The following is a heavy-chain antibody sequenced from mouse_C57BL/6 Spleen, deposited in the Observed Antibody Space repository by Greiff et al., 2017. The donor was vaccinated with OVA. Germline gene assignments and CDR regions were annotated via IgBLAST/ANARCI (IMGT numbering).Heavy chain of an antibody. CDR2: INPSSGYT. J-gene: IGHJ4*01. V-gene: IGHV1-4*01. CDR1: GYTFTSYT. D-gene: IGHD1-1*02. Sequence: VQLVESGAELARPGASVKMSCKASGYTFTSYTMHWVKQRPGQGLEWIGYINPSSGYTKYNQKFKDKATLTADRSSSTAYMQLSSLTSEDSAVYYCARGGLYAMDYWGQGTSVTVSS. CDR3: ARGGLYAMDY.